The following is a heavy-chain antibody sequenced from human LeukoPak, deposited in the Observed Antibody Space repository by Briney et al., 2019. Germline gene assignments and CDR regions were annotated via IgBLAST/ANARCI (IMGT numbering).Heavy chain of an antibody. CDR1: GFTFSSYG. CDR2: IRYDGSNK. Sequence: GGSLRLSCAASGFTFSSYGMHWVRQAPGKGLEWVAFIRYDGSNKYYTDSVKGRFTISRDNSKNTLYLQMNSLRAEDTAVYYCAKDGPRSCSSTSCYTGIYYFDYWGQGTLVTVSS. CDR3: AKDGPRSCSSTSCYTGIYYFDY. J-gene: IGHJ4*02. V-gene: IGHV3-30*02. D-gene: IGHD2-2*02.